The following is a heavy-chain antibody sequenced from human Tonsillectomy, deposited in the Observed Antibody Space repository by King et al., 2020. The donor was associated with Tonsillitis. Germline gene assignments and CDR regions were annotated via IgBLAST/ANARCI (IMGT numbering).Heavy chain of an antibody. CDR3: AHRHPAEYNWSYGTFDI. CDR1: GFSLRTSGVG. D-gene: IGHD1-7*01. J-gene: IGHJ3*02. Sequence: TLKESGPTLVRPTQTLTLTCTFSGFSLRTSGVGVGWVRQPPEKALEWLGLIYWTDEKRYSPSLKSRLTITKDTSKNQVVLTMTNMDPVDTATYYCAHRHPAEYNWSYGTFDIWGQGTLVTVSS. V-gene: IGHV2-5*01. CDR2: IYWTDEK.